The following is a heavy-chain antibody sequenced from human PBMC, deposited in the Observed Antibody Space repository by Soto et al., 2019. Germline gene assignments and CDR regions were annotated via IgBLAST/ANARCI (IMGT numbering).Heavy chain of an antibody. CDR1: GFTFSSYA. J-gene: IGHJ4*02. V-gene: IGHV3-23*01. CDR3: AKGYYYGSGSYYLFDY. CDR2: ISGSGGST. D-gene: IGHD3-10*01. Sequence: GGSLRLSCAASGFTFSSYAMSWVRQAPGKGLEWVSAISGSGGSTYYADSVKGRFTISRDNSKNTLYLQMNSLRAEDTAVYYCAKGYYYGSGSYYLFDYWGQGTLVTVSS.